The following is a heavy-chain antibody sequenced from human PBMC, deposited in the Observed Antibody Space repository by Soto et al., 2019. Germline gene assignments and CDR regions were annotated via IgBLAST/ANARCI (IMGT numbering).Heavy chain of an antibody. CDR3: ETRVVDPFGLSY. D-gene: IGHD2-2*01. V-gene: IGHV3-74*01. CDR1: GFTFSSFW. J-gene: IGHJ4*02. Sequence: EVQLVESGGGLVQPGGSLRLSCAVSGFTFSSFWMHWVRQAPGEGLEWVSRINTDGSSTSYADSVKGRFTISRDKGKNTLYLQMDSLGVEDTAMYDCETRVVDPFGLSYWGQGPLATFPS. CDR2: INTDGSST.